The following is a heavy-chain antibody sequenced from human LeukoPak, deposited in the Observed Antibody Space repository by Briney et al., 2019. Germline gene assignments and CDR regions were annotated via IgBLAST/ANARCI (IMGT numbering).Heavy chain of an antibody. CDR3: AKTSQGHPPYYCSMDV. Sequence: GASLRLSCAASGFTFSSYAMIWVRQAPGKGLEWVSAIGGSGTSTFYADSVKGRFTISRDNSKNTLYLQMNSLRAEHTAVYYCAKTSQGHPPYYCSMDVWGQGTTVTVSS. V-gene: IGHV3-23*01. J-gene: IGHJ6*02. CDR2: IGGSGTST. CDR1: GFTFSSYA.